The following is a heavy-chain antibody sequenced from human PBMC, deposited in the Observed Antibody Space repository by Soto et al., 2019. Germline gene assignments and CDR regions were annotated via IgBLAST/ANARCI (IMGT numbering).Heavy chain of an antibody. CDR2: IYHSGST. J-gene: IGHJ4*02. CDR3: ARGRIVSLVRGVSYFDY. D-gene: IGHD3-10*01. CDR1: GVSISSGGYS. Sequence: PSETLSLTCSVSGVSISSGGYSWSWIRQPPGKGLEWIGYIYHSGSTYYNPSLKSRVTISVDRSKNQFSLKLSSVTAADTAVYYCARGRIVSLVRGVSYFDYWGQGTLVTVSS. V-gene: IGHV4-30-2*01.